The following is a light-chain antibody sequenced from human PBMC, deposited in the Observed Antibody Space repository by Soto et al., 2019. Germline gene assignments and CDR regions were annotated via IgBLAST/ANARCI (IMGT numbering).Light chain of an antibody. V-gene: IGKV1-5*01. J-gene: IGKJ1*01. CDR1: QSISSF. Sequence: DIQMTQSPSTLPASVGDRVTITCGASQSISSFLAWYQQKPGKAPKLLIYDASSLESGVPSRLRGSGYGTAFSITITSLQTDDFATYYCQQYKSYSKTFGQGTKVDIK. CDR3: QQYKSYSKT. CDR2: DAS.